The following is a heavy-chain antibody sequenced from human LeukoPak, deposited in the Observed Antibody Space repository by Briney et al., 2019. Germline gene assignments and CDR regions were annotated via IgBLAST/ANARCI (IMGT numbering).Heavy chain of an antibody. CDR3: AKDSNSGYVSVGPDY. J-gene: IGHJ4*02. V-gene: IGHV3-30*02. CDR1: EFVFRNYG. D-gene: IGHD3-22*01. CDR2: VRYDGSNE. Sequence: PGGSLRLSCQTSEFVFRNYGMHWVRQAPGKGLEWVAFVRYDGSNEYYADSVKGRFTISRDNSRNTLYLRMNSLRAEDTGVYSCAKDSNSGYVSVGPDYWGLGTLVTVSS.